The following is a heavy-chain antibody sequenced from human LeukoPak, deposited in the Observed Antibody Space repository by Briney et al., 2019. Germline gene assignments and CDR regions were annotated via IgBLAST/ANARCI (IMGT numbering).Heavy chain of an antibody. CDR3: ARHSGYSGYLAFDY. CDR2: IYYSGST. D-gene: IGHD5-12*01. CDR1: GGSISSSSYY. V-gene: IGHV4-39*01. J-gene: IGHJ4*02. Sequence: TSETLSLTCTVSGGSISSSSYYWGWIRQPPGKGLEWIGSIYYSGSTYYNPSLKSRVTISVDTSKNQFSLKLSSVTAADTAVYYCARHSGYSGYLAFDYWGQGTLVTVSS.